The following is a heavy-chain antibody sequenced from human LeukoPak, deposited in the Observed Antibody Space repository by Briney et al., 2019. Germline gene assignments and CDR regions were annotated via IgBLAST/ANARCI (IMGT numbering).Heavy chain of an antibody. CDR1: GFTFDDYG. D-gene: IGHD3-22*01. J-gene: IGHJ4*02. CDR2: INWSGGST. CDR3: AIVYYYDSSGYYYSGGVFDY. V-gene: IGHV3-20*04. Sequence: GGSLRLSCAASGFTFDDYGMSWVRQAPGKGLEWVSGINWSGGSTGYADSVKGRFTISRDNAKNSLYLQMNSLRAEDTALYYWAIVYYYDSSGYYYSGGVFDYWGQGTLVTVSS.